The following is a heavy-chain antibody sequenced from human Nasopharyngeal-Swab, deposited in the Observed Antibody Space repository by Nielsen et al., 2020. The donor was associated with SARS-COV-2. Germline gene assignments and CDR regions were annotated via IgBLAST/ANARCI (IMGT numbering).Heavy chain of an antibody. CDR1: GFTFSSYA. V-gene: IGHV3-30*04. J-gene: IGHJ4*02. D-gene: IGHD2-2*01. Sequence: GGSLRLSCAASGFTFSSYAMHWVRQAPGKGLEWVAVISYDASDKYYADSVKGRFTLSRDNSKNTVYLQMNSLRAEDTALYYCAKDPSSTSNNYFDYWGQGTLVTVSS. CDR3: AKDPSSTSNNYFDY. CDR2: ISYDASDK.